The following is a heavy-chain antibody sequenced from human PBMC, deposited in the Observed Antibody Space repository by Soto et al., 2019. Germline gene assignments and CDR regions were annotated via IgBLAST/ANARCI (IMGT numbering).Heavy chain of an antibody. CDR1: GGYISSGDYY. D-gene: IGHD2-2*01. Sequence: PSETLSLTGTLSGGYISSGDYYWSWIRQPPRKGLEWIGYIYYSGSTYYNPSLKSRVTISVDTSKNQFSLKLSSVTAADTAVYYCARRGDHRGPALFETWGQGTLV. J-gene: IGHJ5*02. V-gene: IGHV4-30-4*01. CDR3: ARRGDHRGPALFET. CDR2: IYYSGST.